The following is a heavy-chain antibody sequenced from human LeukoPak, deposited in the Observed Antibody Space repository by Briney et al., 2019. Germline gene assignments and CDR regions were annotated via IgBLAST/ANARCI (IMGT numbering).Heavy chain of an antibody. CDR3: ARAEYCSGGSCYHLDY. J-gene: IGHJ4*02. CDR2: INHSGST. V-gene: IGHV4-34*01. D-gene: IGHD2-15*01. Sequence: PSETLSLTCAVYGGSFSGYYWSWIRQPPGKGLEWIGEINHSGSTNYNPSLKSRVTISVDTSKNQFSLKLSSVTAADTVVYYCARAEYCSGGSCYHLDYWGQGTLVTVSS. CDR1: GGSFSGYY.